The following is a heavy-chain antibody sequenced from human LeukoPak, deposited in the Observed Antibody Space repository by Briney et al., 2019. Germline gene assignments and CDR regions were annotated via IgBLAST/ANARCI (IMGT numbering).Heavy chain of an antibody. CDR3: ARPVPSRLGWFDP. D-gene: IGHD1-1*01. CDR1: GGSINSYY. J-gene: IGHJ5*02. CDR2: IYYSGST. V-gene: IGHV4-39*01. Sequence: SQTLTLTCTVSGGSINSYYWGWIRQPPGKGLEWIGSIYYSGSTYYNPSLKSRVSISVHTSKNQFSLKLRSVTAADTAVYYCARPVPSRLGWFDPWGQGTLVTVSS.